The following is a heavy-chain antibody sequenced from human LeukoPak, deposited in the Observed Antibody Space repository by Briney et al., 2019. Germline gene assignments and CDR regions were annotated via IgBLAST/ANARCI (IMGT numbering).Heavy chain of an antibody. CDR3: ARDYDILTGSGYFDY. J-gene: IGHJ4*02. D-gene: IGHD3-9*01. Sequence: SETLSLTCAVYGGSFSGYYWSWIRQPPGKGLEWIGEINHSGSTNYNPSLKSRVTISVDTSKNQFSLKLSSVTAADTAVYYCARDYDILTGSGYFDYWGQGTLVTVSS. CDR2: INHSGST. V-gene: IGHV4-34*01. CDR1: GGSFSGYY.